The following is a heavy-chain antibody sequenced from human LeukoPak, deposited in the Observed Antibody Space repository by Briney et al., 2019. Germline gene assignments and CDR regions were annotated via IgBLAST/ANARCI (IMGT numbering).Heavy chain of an antibody. J-gene: IGHJ5*02. CDR1: GASISSRDDY. CDR3: ARGGVNYKIAGP. CDR2: IYSSGTT. Sequence: SETLSLTCTVSGASISSRDDYWGWIRQAPGKGLEWIGSIYSSGTTYYNPSLKSRVTISVDTSKNQFSLKLSSVTAADTAVYYCARGGVNYKIAGPWGQGALVTVSS. D-gene: IGHD3-10*01. V-gene: IGHV4-39*07.